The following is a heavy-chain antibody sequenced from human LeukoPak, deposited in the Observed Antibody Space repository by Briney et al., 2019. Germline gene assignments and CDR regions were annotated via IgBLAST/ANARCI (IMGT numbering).Heavy chain of an antibody. D-gene: IGHD1-26*01. Sequence: AGGSLRLSCAASGFTFSDYSMNWVRQAPGEGLEWVSSISSRSIYIHYADSVKGRFTISRDNVKNSLYLQMNSLRADDTAIYYCARDSRHHRFLYWDWFDPWGQGTLVTVSS. CDR1: GFTFSDYS. V-gene: IGHV3-21*06. J-gene: IGHJ5*02. CDR3: ARDSRHHRFLYWDWFDP. CDR2: ISSRSIYI.